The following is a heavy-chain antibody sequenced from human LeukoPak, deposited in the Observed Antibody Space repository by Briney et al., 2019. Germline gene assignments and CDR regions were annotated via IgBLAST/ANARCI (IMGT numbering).Heavy chain of an antibody. Sequence: GGSLRLSCAASGFTFSSYGMHWVRQAPGKGLEWVAFIRYDGSNKYYADSVKGRFTISRDNSKNTLYLQMNSLRAEDTAVYYCAKDGGYYYDSSVPRGYYYYMDVWGKGTTVTVSS. CDR1: GFTFSSYG. CDR3: AKDGGYYYDSSVPRGYYYYMDV. CDR2: IRYDGSNK. V-gene: IGHV3-30*02. J-gene: IGHJ6*03. D-gene: IGHD3-22*01.